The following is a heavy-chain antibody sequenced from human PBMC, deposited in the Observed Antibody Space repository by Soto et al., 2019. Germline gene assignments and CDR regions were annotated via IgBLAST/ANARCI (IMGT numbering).Heavy chain of an antibody. V-gene: IGHV4-59*08. CDR1: GGSIIGYY. J-gene: IGHJ6*02. CDR3: ARQMFIGGMDV. Sequence: PSETLSLTCSVSGGSIIGYYWSWIRRPPGRGLEWIGYIYYTGNTNYNPSLKSRVTISADTSKNQFSLRLSSVTAADTAMYHCARQMFIGGMDVWGQGTTVTVSS. D-gene: IGHD2-15*01. CDR2: IYYTGNT.